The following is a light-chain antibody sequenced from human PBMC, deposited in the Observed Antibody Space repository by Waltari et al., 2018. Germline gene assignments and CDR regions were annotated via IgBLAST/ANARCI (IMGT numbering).Light chain of an antibody. CDR3: QNHERLPAT. Sequence: LTQSPGTLSLSPGERATLPYRASQNIGTYLVWYQQKPGQAPRLLMYAASRRATGIPDRFSGSGSGTDFSLTISRLEPEDFAVYYCQNHERLPATFGQGTKVEIK. CDR1: QNIGTY. CDR2: AAS. V-gene: IGKV3-20*01. J-gene: IGKJ1*01.